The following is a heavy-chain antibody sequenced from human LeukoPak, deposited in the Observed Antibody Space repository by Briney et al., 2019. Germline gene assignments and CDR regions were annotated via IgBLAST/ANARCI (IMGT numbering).Heavy chain of an antibody. J-gene: IGHJ4*02. CDR3: ARMINGDYFDY. D-gene: IGHD3-16*01. CDR1: GGSVSAYY. Sequence: SETLSLTCSVSGGSVSAYYWSWIRQPPGKGLEYIGYMSYSESTNCNPSVKSRVTISIDASRNQFSLKLSSVTAADTAVYYCARMINGDYFDYWGQGTLVTVSS. CDR2: MSYSEST. V-gene: IGHV4-59*02.